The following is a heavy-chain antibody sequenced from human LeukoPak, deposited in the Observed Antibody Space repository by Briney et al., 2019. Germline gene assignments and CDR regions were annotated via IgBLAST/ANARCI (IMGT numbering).Heavy chain of an antibody. CDR1: GYTFTVYY. V-gene: IGHV1-2*02. Sequence: GASVTVSCKASGYTFTVYYMHWVRQAPGQGREWMGWINPNSGGTNYTQKFQGRVTITRDTSISTAYMELSRLRSDDTAVYYCAKDRRPNSYSSRWLDYWGQGTLVTVSS. D-gene: IGHD6-13*01. J-gene: IGHJ4*02. CDR3: AKDRRPNSYSSRWLDY. CDR2: INPNSGGT.